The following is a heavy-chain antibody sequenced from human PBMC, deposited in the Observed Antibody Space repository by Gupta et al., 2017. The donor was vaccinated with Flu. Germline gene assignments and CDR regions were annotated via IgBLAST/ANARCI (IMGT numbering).Heavy chain of an antibody. Sequence: EVQLVESGGGLVKPGGFLRLSCAASGFTLSNAWMSWVAQAPGKGLEWVGRIKSKTDGGTTDYAAPVKGRFTISRDDSKNTLYLQMNSLKTEDTAVYYCTTVAFHYYDSSGPSPDYWGQGTLVTVSS. J-gene: IGHJ4*02. V-gene: IGHV3-15*01. D-gene: IGHD3-22*01. CDR2: IKSKTDGGTT. CDR3: TTVAFHYYDSSGPSPDY. CDR1: GFTLSNAW.